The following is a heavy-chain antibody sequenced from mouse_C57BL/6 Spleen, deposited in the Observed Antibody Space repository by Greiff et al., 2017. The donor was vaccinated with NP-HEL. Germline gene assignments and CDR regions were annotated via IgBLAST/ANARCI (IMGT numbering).Heavy chain of an antibody. CDR2: ISSGGSYT. CDR1: GFTFSSYG. J-gene: IGHJ4*01. V-gene: IGHV5-6*01. D-gene: IGHD6-1*01. CDR3: ARSAHAMDY. Sequence: EVQLVESGGDLVKPGGSLKLSCAASGFTFSSYGMSWVRQTPDKRLEWVATISSGGSYTYYPDSVKGRFTISRDNAKNTLYLQMSSLKSEDTAMYYCARSAHAMDYWGQGTSVTVSS.